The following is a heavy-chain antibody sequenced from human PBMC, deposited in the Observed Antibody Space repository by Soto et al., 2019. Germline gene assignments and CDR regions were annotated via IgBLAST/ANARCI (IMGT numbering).Heavy chain of an antibody. CDR3: AAKSGDWSGYWDYYYGMDV. CDR2: IYPGDSNT. J-gene: IGHJ6*02. Sequence: GESLKISCKGSGYSFTSYWIGWVRQMPGKGLEWMGIIYPGDSNTRYSPSFQGQVTISADKSISTAYLQWSSLKASDTAMYYCAAKSGDWSGYWDYYYGMDVWGQGTTVTVSS. D-gene: IGHD3-3*01. CDR1: GYSFTSYW. V-gene: IGHV5-51*01.